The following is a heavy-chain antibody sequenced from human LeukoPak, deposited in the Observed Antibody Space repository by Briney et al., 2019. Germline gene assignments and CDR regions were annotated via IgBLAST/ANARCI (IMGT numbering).Heavy chain of an antibody. D-gene: IGHD2-2*01. V-gene: IGHV4-59*01. Sequence: SETLSLTCTVPGGSISSYYWSWIRQPPGKGLEWIGYIYYSGSTNYNPSLKSRVTISVDTSKNQFSLKLSSVTAADTAVYYCARLGYCSSTSCFDYWGQGTLVTVSS. CDR3: ARLGYCSSTSCFDY. CDR2: IYYSGST. CDR1: GGSISSYY. J-gene: IGHJ4*02.